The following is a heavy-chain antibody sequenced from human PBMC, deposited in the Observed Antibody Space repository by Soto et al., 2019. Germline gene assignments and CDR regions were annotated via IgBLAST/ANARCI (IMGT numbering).Heavy chain of an antibody. CDR3: ARTPGGSSSFVDY. CDR2: INAGNGNT. Sequence: GASVKVSCKASGYTFTSYAMHCVRQAPGQRLEWMGWINAGNGNTKYSQKFRGRVTITRDTSASTAYMELSSLRSEDTAVYYCARTPGGSSSFVDYWGQGTLVTVSS. CDR1: GYTFTSYA. J-gene: IGHJ4*02. V-gene: IGHV1-3*01. D-gene: IGHD6-6*01.